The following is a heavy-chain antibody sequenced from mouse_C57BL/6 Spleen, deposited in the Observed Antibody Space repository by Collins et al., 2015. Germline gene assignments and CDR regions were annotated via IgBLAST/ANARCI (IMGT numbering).Heavy chain of an antibody. Sequence: QVQLQQSGPELVKPGASVKISCKASGYAFSSSWMNWVKQRPGKGLEWIGRIYPGDGDTNYNGKFKGKATLTADKSSSTAYMQLSSLTSEDSAVYFCASHPYAMDYWGQGTSVTVSS. V-gene: IGHV1-82*01. CDR2: IYPGDGDT. J-gene: IGHJ4*01. CDR3: ASHPYAMDY. CDR1: GYAFSSSW.